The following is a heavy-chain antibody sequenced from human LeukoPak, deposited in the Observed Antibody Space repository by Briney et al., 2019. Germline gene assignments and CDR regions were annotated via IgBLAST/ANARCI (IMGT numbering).Heavy chain of an antibody. CDR3: GKEGGA. CDR2: IGGRGGST. J-gene: IGHJ5*02. V-gene: IGHV3-23*01. Sequence: GGSLRLSCAASGFRFSDFTMTWVRQPPGKGPEWVSAIGGRGGSTYYADSVGGRFTISKDNSRDILYLQMNSLKVEDTATYYCGKEGGAWGQGTKVTVSS. D-gene: IGHD3-16*01. CDR1: GFRFSDFT.